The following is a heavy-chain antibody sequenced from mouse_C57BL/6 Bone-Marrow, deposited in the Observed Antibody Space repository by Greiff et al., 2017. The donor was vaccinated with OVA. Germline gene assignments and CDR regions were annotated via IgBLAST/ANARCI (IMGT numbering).Heavy chain of an antibody. D-gene: IGHD2-1*01. CDR2: ISSGGSYT. CDR1: GFTFSRYG. V-gene: IGHV5-6*01. Sequence: EVKLMESGGDLVKPGGSLNLSCAASGFTFSRYGMSWVRQTPDQRLEWVATISSGGSYTYYPDSVKGRFTISSDNAKNTLYLQMSSLKSEDTAMYYCARHLIYYCSPWFAYWGQGTLVTVSA. CDR3: ARHLIYYCSPWFAY. J-gene: IGHJ3*01.